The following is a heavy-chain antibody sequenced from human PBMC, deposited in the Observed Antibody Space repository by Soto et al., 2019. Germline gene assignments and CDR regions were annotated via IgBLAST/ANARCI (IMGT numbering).Heavy chain of an antibody. V-gene: IGHV1-2*04. D-gene: IGHD6-13*01. CDR1: GYTFTGYY. Sequence: ASVKVSCKASGYTFTGYYMHWMRQAPGQGLEWMGWINPNSGGTNYAQKFQGWVTMTRDTSISTAYMELSRLRSDDTAVYYCARDKIAAAGTLGYWGQGTLVTVSS. J-gene: IGHJ4*02. CDR2: INPNSGGT. CDR3: ARDKIAAAGTLGY.